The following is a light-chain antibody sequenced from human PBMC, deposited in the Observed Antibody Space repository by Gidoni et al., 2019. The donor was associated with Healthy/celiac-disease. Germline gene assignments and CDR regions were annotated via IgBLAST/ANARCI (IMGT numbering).Light chain of an antibody. Sequence: DIQMTQSPSSLSASVGDRVTITCRASQSISSYLNWYQQKPGKAPKRLIYAASSLQSGVPSRFSGSGSGTDFTLIIYSLQPEDFATYYCQQSYSTLRTFGQGTKVEIK. CDR1: QSISSY. CDR2: AAS. J-gene: IGKJ1*01. V-gene: IGKV1-39*01. CDR3: QQSYSTLRT.